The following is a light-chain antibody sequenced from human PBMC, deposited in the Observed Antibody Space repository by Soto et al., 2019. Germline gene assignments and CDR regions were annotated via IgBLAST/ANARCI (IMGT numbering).Light chain of an antibody. CDR3: QQYNNWPRGT. V-gene: IGKV3-15*01. J-gene: IGKJ1*01. Sequence: EIVMTQSPATLSVSPGERATLSCRASQSVSSSLAWYQQKPGQAPRLLIYGASTRATGIPARFSGSGSGTEFTLNISSLQSEDFAVYYCQQYNNWPRGTFGQGTKVEIK. CDR1: QSVSSS. CDR2: GAS.